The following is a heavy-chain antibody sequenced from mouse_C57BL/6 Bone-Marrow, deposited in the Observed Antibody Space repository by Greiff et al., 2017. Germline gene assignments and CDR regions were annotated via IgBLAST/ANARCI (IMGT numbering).Heavy chain of an antibody. CDR1: GYTFTSYW. J-gene: IGHJ4*01. CDR3: AAPYYSNYVGAMDY. V-gene: IGHV1-55*01. CDR2: IYPGSGST. Sequence: QVQLQQSGAELVKPGASVKMSCKASGYTFTSYWITWVKQRPGQGLEWIGDIYPGSGSTNYNEKFKSKATLTVDTSSSTAYMQLSSLTSEDSAVYYCAAPYYSNYVGAMDYWGQGTSVTVSS. D-gene: IGHD2-5*01.